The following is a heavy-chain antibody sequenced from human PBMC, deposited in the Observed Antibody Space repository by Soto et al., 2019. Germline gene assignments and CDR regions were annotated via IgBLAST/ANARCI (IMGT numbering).Heavy chain of an antibody. J-gene: IGHJ4*02. CDR1: GGTFSSYS. CDR2: IIPILGIA. Sequence: PVKVSSKASGGTFSSYSICWVRQAPGQGLEWMGRIIPILGIANYAQKFQGRVTITADKSTSTAYMELSSLRSEDTAVYYCARIGTTFDYWGQGTLVTVSS. CDR3: ARIGTTFDY. V-gene: IGHV1-69*02. D-gene: IGHD1-1*01.